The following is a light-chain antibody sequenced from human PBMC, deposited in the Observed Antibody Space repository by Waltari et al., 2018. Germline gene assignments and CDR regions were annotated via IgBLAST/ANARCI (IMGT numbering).Light chain of an antibody. Sequence: ESVLTQSPGTLSLSPGERATLSCRASQSVCSSYLAWYQQKPGQAPRLLIYGASNRATGIPDRFSGSGSGTDFTLTISRLEPEDFAVYYCQQYLTSPPKLTFGGGTKVEIK. V-gene: IGKV3-20*01. CDR2: GAS. CDR1: QSVCSSY. CDR3: QQYLTSPPKLT. J-gene: IGKJ4*01.